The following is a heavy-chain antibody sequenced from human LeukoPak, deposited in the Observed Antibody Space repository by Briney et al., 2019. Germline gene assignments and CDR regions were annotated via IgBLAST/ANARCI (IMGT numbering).Heavy chain of an antibody. CDR2: IYPGDSDT. CDR3: ARHRRGVTTLYYYYYMDV. CDR1: GYTFTSYW. Sequence: GESLKISCKGSGYTFTSYWIGWVRQMPGKGLEWMGIIYPGDSDTRYSPSFQGQVTISADKSISTAYLQWTSLKASDTAMYYCARHRRGVTTLYYYYYMDVWGKGTTVTVSS. D-gene: IGHD4-17*01. J-gene: IGHJ6*03. V-gene: IGHV5-51*01.